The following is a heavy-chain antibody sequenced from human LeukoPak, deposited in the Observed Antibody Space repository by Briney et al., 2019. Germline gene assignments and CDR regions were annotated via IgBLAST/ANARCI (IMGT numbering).Heavy chain of an antibody. CDR2: ISAYNGNT. V-gene: IGHV1-18*01. J-gene: IGHJ4*02. Sequence: ASVKVSCKASGYTFTSYGISWVRQAPGQGLEWMRWISAYNGNTNYAQKLQGRVTMTRDTSTGTVYMELSSLRSEDTAVYYCASLRSGDYEGFDYWGQGTLVTVSS. CDR3: ASLRSGDYEGFDY. CDR1: GYTFTSYG. D-gene: IGHD2-21*02.